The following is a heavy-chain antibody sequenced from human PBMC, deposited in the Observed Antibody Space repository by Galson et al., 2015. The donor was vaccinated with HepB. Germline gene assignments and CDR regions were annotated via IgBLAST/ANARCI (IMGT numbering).Heavy chain of an antibody. V-gene: IGHV4-39*01. D-gene: IGHD2-21*02. Sequence: LSLTCTVSGGTISSSSYYWGWIRQPPGKGLEWIGSIYYSGSTYYNPSLKSRVTISVDTSKNQFSLKLSSVTAADTAVYYCARRGRCGGDCWTFDYWGQGTLVTVSS. CDR2: IYYSGST. J-gene: IGHJ4*02. CDR3: ARRGRCGGDCWTFDY. CDR1: GGTISSSSYY.